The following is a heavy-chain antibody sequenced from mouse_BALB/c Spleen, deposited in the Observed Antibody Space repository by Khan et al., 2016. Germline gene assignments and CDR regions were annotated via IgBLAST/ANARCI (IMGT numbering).Heavy chain of an antibody. J-gene: IGHJ4*01. D-gene: IGHD2-13*01. V-gene: IGHV9-3*02. CDR2: INTNTGEP. Sequence: QIQLVQSGPELKKPGETVKISCKASEYTFTNYGMNWVKQAPGEGLKWMGWINTNTGEPTYAEEFKGRFAFSLEASASTAYLQINNLKNEDSATYFCARTGDYPYYAMDYWGQGTSVTVSS. CDR3: ARTGDYPYYAMDY. CDR1: EYTFTNYG.